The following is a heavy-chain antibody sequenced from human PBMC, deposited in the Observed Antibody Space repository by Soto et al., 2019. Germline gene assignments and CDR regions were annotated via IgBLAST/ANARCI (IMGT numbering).Heavy chain of an antibody. J-gene: IGHJ4*02. CDR2: IYHSGFT. Sequence: QVQLQESGPGLVKPSGTLSLTCGVSGGSISGANWCSWVRQPPGKGLEWIGEIYHSGFTNYNPSLKSRVTMSVDKSTNQFSLKLSSVTAADTAVYYCARGVVARFDYWGQGSLVTVSS. CDR1: GGSISGANW. V-gene: IGHV4-4*02. D-gene: IGHD2-15*01. CDR3: ARGVVARFDY.